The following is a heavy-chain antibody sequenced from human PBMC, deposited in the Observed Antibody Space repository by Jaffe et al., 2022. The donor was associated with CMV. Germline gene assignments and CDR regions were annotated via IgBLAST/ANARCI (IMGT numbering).Heavy chain of an antibody. Sequence: EVQLVESGGGLVQPGGSLRLSCAASGFTFSSYDMHWVRQATGKGLEWVSAIGTAGDPYYPGSVKGRFTISRENAKNSLYLQMNSLRAGDTAVYYCARGEREWLRFGPGGAFYYYMDVWGKGTTVTVSS. CDR1: GFTFSSYD. V-gene: IGHV3-13*05. D-gene: IGHD5-12*01. CDR3: ARGEREWLRFGPGGAFYYYMDV. J-gene: IGHJ6*03. CDR2: IGTAGDP.